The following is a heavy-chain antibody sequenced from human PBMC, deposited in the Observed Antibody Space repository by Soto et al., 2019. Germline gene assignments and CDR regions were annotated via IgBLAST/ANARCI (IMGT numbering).Heavy chain of an antibody. CDR2: ISYDGSNK. CDR3: ARVGNYYYYYGMDV. V-gene: IGHV3-30-3*01. J-gene: IGHJ6*02. Sequence: LRLSCAASGFTFSSYAMHWVRQAPGKGLEWVAVISYDGSNKYYADSVKGRFTISRDNSKNTLYLQMNSLRAEDTAVYYCARVGNYYYYYGMDVWGQGTTVTVSS. CDR1: GFTFSSYA. D-gene: IGHD7-27*01.